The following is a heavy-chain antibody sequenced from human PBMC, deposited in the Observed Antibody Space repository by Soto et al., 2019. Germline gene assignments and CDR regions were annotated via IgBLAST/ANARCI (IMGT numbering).Heavy chain of an antibody. CDR3: ARVGPQNDPTAYYYYMDV. Sequence: GASVKVSCKASGYTFTSYGISWVRQAPGQGLEWMGWISAYNGNTNYAQKLQGRVTMTTDTSTSTAYMELRSLRSDDTAVYYCARVGPQNDPTAYYYYMDVWGKGTTVTVSS. D-gene: IGHD3-16*01. V-gene: IGHV1-18*01. J-gene: IGHJ6*03. CDR2: ISAYNGNT. CDR1: GYTFTSYG.